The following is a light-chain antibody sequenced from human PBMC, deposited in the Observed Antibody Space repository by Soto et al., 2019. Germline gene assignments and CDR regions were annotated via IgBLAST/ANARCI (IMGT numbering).Light chain of an antibody. CDR2: WAS. CDR1: QSVLSTSNNKNY. CDR3: QQYYTTPLT. Sequence: DIVMTQSPDSLVVSLGERATINCKSSQSVLSTSNNKNYLAWYQQKPGQPPKLLIYWASTRESGVPDRFSGSGCGTDFTLTISSLQAEDVAVYYCQQYYTTPLTFGGGTKVEIK. V-gene: IGKV4-1*01. J-gene: IGKJ4*01.